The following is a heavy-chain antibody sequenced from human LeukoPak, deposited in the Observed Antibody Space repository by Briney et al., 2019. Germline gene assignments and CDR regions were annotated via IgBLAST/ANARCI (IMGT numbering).Heavy chain of an antibody. V-gene: IGHV3-23*01. CDR3: TKGGFKYFDWSYFDY. CDR2: ISGSGGST. D-gene: IGHD3-9*01. J-gene: IGHJ4*02. Sequence: PGGSLRLSCAASGFTFSSYAMSWVRQAPGKGLEWVSAISGSGGSTYYADSVRGRFTISRDNSRNSLYLQMNSLRAEDTAFYYCTKGGFKYFDWSYFDYWGQGTLVTVSS. CDR1: GFTFSSYA.